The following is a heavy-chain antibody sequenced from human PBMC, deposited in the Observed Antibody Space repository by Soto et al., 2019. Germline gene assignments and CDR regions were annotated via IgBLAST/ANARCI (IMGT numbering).Heavy chain of an antibody. CDR3: AREGIRFLVQYYMDV. V-gene: IGHV3-11*01. CDR1: GFTFSDYY. CDR2: ISSSGSTI. D-gene: IGHD3-3*01. Sequence: GGSLRLSCAASGFTFSDYYMSWIRQAPGKGLEWVSYISSSGSTIYYADSVKGRFTISRDNAKNSLYLQMNSLRAEDTAVYYCAREGIRFLVQYYMDVWGKGTTVTVSS. J-gene: IGHJ6*03.